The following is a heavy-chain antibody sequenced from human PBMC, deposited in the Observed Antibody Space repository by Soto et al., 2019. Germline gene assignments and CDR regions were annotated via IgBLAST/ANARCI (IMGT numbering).Heavy chain of an antibody. V-gene: IGHV1-69*06. Sequence: QVQLVQSGAEVKKPGSSVKVSCKASGGTFSSYAISWVRQAPGQGLEWMGGIIPIFGTANYAQKFQGRVTITADKSTSTAYMELSSLRSEDTAVYYCAGREKRDFGVVTYYYYGMDVWGQGTTVTVSS. J-gene: IGHJ6*02. CDR3: AGREKRDFGVVTYYYYGMDV. CDR2: IIPIFGTA. D-gene: IGHD3-3*01. CDR1: GGTFSSYA.